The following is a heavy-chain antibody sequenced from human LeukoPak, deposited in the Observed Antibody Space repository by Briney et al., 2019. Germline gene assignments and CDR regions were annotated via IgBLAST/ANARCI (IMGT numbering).Heavy chain of an antibody. J-gene: IGHJ6*03. Sequence: ASVKVSCKASGYTFTSYDINWVRQATGQGLEWMGWMNPNSGNTGYAQKLQGRVTITRNTSISTAYMELSSLKTEDTAVYYCTRVYCSSTSCPRPYYYMDVWGKGTTVTVSS. CDR2: MNPNSGNT. D-gene: IGHD2-2*01. V-gene: IGHV1-8*03. CDR3: TRVYCSSTSCPRPYYYMDV. CDR1: GYTFTSYD.